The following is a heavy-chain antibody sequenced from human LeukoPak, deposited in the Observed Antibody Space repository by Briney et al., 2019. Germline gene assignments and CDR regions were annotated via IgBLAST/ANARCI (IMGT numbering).Heavy chain of an antibody. J-gene: IGHJ4*02. V-gene: IGHV3-48*01. CDR1: GFTFSSYS. D-gene: IGHD6-6*01. Sequence: GGSLRLSCAASGFTFSSYSMNWVRQAPGKGLEWVSHISSSSSTIYYADSVKGRFTISRDNAKNSLYLQMNSLRAEDTAVYYCARGGYSSSSWFDYWGQGTLVTVSS. CDR2: ISSSSSTI. CDR3: ARGGYSSSSWFDY.